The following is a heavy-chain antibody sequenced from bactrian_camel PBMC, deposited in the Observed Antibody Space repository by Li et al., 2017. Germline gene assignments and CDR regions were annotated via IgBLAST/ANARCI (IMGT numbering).Heavy chain of an antibody. CDR3: ARTNGYSFYEYSY. V-gene: IGHV3S67*01. CDR2: IDSGDRT. D-gene: IGHD2*01. J-gene: IGHJ4*01. CDR1: YTYSRYC. Sequence: VQLVESGGGSVQAGGSLTLSCTYTYSRYCMGWFRKAPGKERESVSSIDSGDRTVYADSVKGRFTLSRDNAKNTVYLQMNSLKPEDTANYYCARTNGYSFYEYSYWGAGTQVTVS.